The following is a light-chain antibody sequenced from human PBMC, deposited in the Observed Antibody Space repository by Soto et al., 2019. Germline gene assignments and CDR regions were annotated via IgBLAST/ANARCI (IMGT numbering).Light chain of an antibody. Sequence: LSTLSLSHREIATLSCRASQSVDSNLAWYQQKPGQAPRLLIYGASTRATGISARFSGSGSGTEFTLTISSLQSEDLGVYYCQQYNHWWKFCQGGIVEIK. V-gene: IGKV3-15*01. CDR1: QSVDSN. CDR2: GAS. J-gene: IGKJ1*01. CDR3: QQYNHWWK.